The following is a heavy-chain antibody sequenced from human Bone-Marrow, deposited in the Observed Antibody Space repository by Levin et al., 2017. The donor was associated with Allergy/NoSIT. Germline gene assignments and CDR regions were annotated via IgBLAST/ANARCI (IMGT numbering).Heavy chain of an antibody. CDR3: ARLPVGATPGPEWAFDI. CDR2: NHYTFFT. D-gene: IGHD1-26*01. Sequence: PSNTLSLTLTFSPPTIIIHYFTSNRQPPFNLHYLIIYNHYTFFTNHNPSLNILFTTSVDTSKNQFSLKLNSVTAADTAVYYCARLPVGATPGPEWAFDIWGQGTMVTVSS. CDR1: PPTIIIHY. V-gene: IGHV4-59*08. J-gene: IGHJ3*02.